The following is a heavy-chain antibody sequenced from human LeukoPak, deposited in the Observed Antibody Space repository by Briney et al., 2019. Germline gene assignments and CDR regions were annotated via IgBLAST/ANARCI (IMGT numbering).Heavy chain of an antibody. CDR3: ARDLSIAAPGTDFDY. J-gene: IGHJ4*02. D-gene: IGHD6-13*01. CDR2: IIPILGIA. Sequence: SVKVSRKASGGTFSSYAISWVRQAPGQGLEWMGRIIPILGIANYAQKFQGRVTITADKSTSTAYMELSSLRSEDTAVYYCARDLSIAAPGTDFDYWGQGTLVTVSS. CDR1: GGTFSSYA. V-gene: IGHV1-69*04.